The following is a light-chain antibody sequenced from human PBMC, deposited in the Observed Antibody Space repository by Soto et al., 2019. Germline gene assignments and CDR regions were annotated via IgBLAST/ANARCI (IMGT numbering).Light chain of an antibody. CDR1: SSNIGAGYD. J-gene: IGLJ2*01. Sequence: QPVLTQPPSVSGAPGQRVTISCTGSSSNIGAGYDVHWYQQLPGTAPQLLIYANSNRPSGVPGRFSGSKSGASASLAITGLQAEDEADYYCQSYDSSLSGPVVFGGGTKLTVL. CDR2: ANS. CDR3: QSYDSSLSGPVV. V-gene: IGLV1-40*01.